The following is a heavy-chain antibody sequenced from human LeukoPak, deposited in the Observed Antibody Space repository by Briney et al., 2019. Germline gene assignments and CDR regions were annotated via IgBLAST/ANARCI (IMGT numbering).Heavy chain of an antibody. CDR3: AKGYGFDSSGAELYFED. J-gene: IGHJ4*02. CDR1: GFNFSNYG. D-gene: IGHD3-22*01. V-gene: IGHV3-30*18. CDR2: ISYDGSNK. Sequence: PGGSLRLSCAASGFNFSNYGIHGVRQAPGKGPEWVADISYDGSNKYYAESVKGRFTISRDNSKNTLYLQMNSLRAEDTAVYYCAKGYGFDSSGAELYFEDWGQGILVSVSS.